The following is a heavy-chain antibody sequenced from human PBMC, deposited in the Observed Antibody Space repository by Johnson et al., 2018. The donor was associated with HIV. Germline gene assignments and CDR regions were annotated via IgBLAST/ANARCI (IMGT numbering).Heavy chain of an antibody. CDR1: GFTFSSYA. D-gene: IGHD6-19*01. CDR2: IWYDGSNK. CDR3: ARDGEDSSGWDNLGAFDI. Sequence: QVQLVESGGGVVQPGRSLRLSCAASGFTFSSYAMHWVRQAPGKGLEWVAVIWYDGSNKYYADSVKGRFTISRDNSKNTLYLQMNSLRAEDTAVYYWARDGEDSSGWDNLGAFDIWGQGTMVTVSS. J-gene: IGHJ3*02. V-gene: IGHV3-33*08.